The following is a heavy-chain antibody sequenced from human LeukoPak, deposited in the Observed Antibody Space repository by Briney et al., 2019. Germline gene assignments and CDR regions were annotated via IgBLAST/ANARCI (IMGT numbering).Heavy chain of an antibody. CDR3: AKTSRANSAYDSPFDY. Sequence: GGSLRLSCAASGFTFSTYAMSWVRQAPGKGLEWVSGVRGSGTDTYYADSVKGRFTISRDNSKNTLYLQMNSLRAEDTAIYYCAKTSRANSAYDSPFDYWGQGTLATVSS. CDR2: VRGSGTDT. D-gene: IGHD5-12*01. CDR1: GFTFSTYA. V-gene: IGHV3-23*01. J-gene: IGHJ4*02.